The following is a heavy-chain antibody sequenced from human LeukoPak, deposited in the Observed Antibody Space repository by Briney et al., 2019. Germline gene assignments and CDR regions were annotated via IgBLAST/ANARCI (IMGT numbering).Heavy chain of an antibody. CDR1: GYTFSGYY. J-gene: IGHJ4*02. CDR2: INPNSGGT. CDR3: ARDREAVGVSEY. D-gene: IGHD6-13*01. Sequence: ASVKVSCKASGYTFSGYYMNWVRQAPGQGLEWMGWINPNSGGTNYAQKFQGRVTMTRDTSISTVYMELSRLRSDDTAVYYCARDREAVGVSEYGGQGTLVTVSA. V-gene: IGHV1-2*02.